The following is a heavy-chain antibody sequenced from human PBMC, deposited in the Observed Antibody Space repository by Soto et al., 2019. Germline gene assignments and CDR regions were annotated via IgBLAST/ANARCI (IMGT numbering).Heavy chain of an antibody. V-gene: IGHV3-21*01. CDR2: ISSSSSYI. D-gene: IGHD3-10*01. Sequence: GGSLRLSCAAYGFTFSSYSMNWVRQAPGKGLEWVSSISSSSSYIYYADSVKGRFTISRDNAKNSLYLQMNSLRAEDTAVYYCARDLRWFGEYYFDYWGQGTLVTVSS. CDR3: ARDLRWFGEYYFDY. J-gene: IGHJ4*02. CDR1: GFTFSSYS.